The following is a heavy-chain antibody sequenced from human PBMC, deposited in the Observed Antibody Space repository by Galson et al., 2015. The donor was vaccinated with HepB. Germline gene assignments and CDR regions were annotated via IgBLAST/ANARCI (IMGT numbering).Heavy chain of an antibody. D-gene: IGHD5-24*01. J-gene: IGHJ4*02. V-gene: IGHV3-30*04. CDR2: ISYDGTDK. Sequence: SLRLSCAASGFSFSSSAMHWVRQAPGKGLEWVALISYDGTDKSNADSVKGRITISRDNSKNMLYLQLSSLRPEDTAVYYCARDLGEMATIHYFDSWGQGTLVTVSS. CDR3: ARDLGEMATIHYFDS. CDR1: GFSFSSSA.